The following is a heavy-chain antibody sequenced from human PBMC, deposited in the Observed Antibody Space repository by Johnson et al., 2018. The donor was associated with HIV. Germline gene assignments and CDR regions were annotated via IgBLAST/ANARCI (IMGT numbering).Heavy chain of an antibody. V-gene: IGHV3-7*01. Sequence: MQLVESGGGLVQPGGSLRLSCAASGFTFSSYWMSWVRQAPGKGLEWVANIKQDGSEKYYADSVKGRFTISRDNSKNTLFLQMNSLIVGDTAVYFCTRDLRTRAFDIWGQGTMVTVSS. CDR3: TRDLRTRAFDI. CDR1: GFTFSSYW. J-gene: IGHJ3*02. D-gene: IGHD1-1*01. CDR2: IKQDGSEK.